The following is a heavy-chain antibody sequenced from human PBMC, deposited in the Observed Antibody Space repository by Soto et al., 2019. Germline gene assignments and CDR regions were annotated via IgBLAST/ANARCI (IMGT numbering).Heavy chain of an antibody. V-gene: IGHV1-69*13. Sequence: SVKVSCKASGGTFSSYAISWVRQAPGQGLEWMGGIIPIFGTANYAQKFQGRVTITADESTSTAYMELSSLRSEDTAVYYCARTYSKNPHLLRFLEWRPDAMDVWGQGTTVTVSS. J-gene: IGHJ6*02. CDR1: GGTFSSYA. CDR2: IIPIFGTA. D-gene: IGHD3-3*01. CDR3: ARTYSKNPHLLRFLEWRPDAMDV.